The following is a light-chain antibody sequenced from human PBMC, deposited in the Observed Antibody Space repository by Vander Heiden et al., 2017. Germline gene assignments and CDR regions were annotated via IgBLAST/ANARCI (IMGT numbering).Light chain of an antibody. J-gene: IGLJ1*01. V-gene: IGLV2-14*01. CDR1: SSDVGGYNS. CDR3: SSFSISSPYV. Sequence: QSALTQPASVSGSPGQSITISCTGTSSDVGGYNSVSWYQQHPGKAPKRMIYDISNRPSGVSNRFSGSKSGNTASLTISGLQAEDEADYFCSSFSISSPYVFGTGTKVTVL. CDR2: DIS.